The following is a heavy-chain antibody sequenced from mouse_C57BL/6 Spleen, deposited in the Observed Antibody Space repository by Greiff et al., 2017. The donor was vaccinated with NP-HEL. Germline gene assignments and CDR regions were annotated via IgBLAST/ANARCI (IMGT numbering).Heavy chain of an antibody. CDR2: ISYDGSN. Sequence: EVQLQQSGPGLVKPSQSLSLTCSVTGYSITSGYYWNWIRQFPGNKLEWMGYISYDGSNNYNPSLKNRISITRDTSKNQFFLKWNSVTTEDTATYYCAREDYYGRSPDYWGQGTTLTVSA. J-gene: IGHJ2*01. V-gene: IGHV3-6*01. CDR1: GYSITSGYY. D-gene: IGHD1-1*01. CDR3: AREDYYGRSPDY.